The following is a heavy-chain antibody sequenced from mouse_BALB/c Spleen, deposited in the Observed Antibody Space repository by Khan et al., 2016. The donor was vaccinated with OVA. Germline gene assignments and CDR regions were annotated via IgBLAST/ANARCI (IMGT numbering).Heavy chain of an antibody. Sequence: QVRLQQSGPGLVPPSQTLSIPCPASGFSLTAYGLTWVRQPPEKVLDWLGMIWGDGSPDFNSAIKSRLSSSNNKSKTQVFLKMNRLQTDATARYYCARDYYGNYREAMDYWGQGTSVPVSS. CDR3: ARDYYGNYREAMDY. V-gene: IGHV2-6-7*01. J-gene: IGHJ4*01. CDR2: IWGDGSP. CDR1: GFSLTAYG. D-gene: IGHD2-1*01.